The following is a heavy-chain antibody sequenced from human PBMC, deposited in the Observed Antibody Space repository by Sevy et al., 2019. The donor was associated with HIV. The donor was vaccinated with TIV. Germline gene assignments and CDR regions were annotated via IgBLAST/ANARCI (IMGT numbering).Heavy chain of an antibody. CDR3: ARETCGGDYLPTYFQH. J-gene: IGHJ1*01. D-gene: IGHD2-21*02. CDR2: IWYDGSNK. Sequence: GGSLRLSCAASGFTFSSYGMHWVRQAPGKGLEWVAVIWYDGSNKYYADSVKGRFTISRDNSKNTLYLQMNSLRAEDTAVYYCARETCGGDYLPTYFQHWGQGTLVTVSS. V-gene: IGHV3-33*01. CDR1: GFTFSSYG.